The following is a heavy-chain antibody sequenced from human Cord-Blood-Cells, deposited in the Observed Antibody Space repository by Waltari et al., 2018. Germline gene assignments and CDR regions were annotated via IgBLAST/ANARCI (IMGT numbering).Heavy chain of an antibody. Sequence: ELQPVDSGGGLVQPGGPPNLSCAASGADFCWYSLNWVRQASGKGLEWVGRSRSKSNSYATAYAASVKGRFTISRDDSKNTAYLQMNSLKTEDTAVYYCTRLGIIDYWGQGTLVTVSS. D-gene: IGHD7-27*01. V-gene: IGHV3-73*01. J-gene: IGHJ4*02. CDR1: GADFCWYS. CDR2: SRSKSNSYAT. CDR3: TRLGIIDY.